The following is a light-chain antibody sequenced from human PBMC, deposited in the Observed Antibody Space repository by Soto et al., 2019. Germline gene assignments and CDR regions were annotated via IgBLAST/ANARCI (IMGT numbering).Light chain of an antibody. V-gene: IGKV1-6*01. CDR1: QGIRND. J-gene: IGKJ1*01. Sequence: AIQMTQSPSSLSASVGDRVTITCRASQGIRNDLGWYQQKPGKAPKLLIYAASSLQSGVPSRFSGSGSGTDFTLTLSSRQPEDFATYYCLQDYNYPWTFGQGTKVEIK. CDR2: AAS. CDR3: LQDYNYPWT.